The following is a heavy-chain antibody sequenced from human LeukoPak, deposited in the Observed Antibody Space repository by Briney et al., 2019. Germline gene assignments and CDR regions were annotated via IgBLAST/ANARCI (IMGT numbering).Heavy chain of an antibody. CDR2: INHSGST. J-gene: IGHJ4*02. V-gene: IGHV4-39*07. Sequence: SQTLSLTCTVSGGSISSGSYYWSWIRQSPGKGLEWIGEINHSGSTTYNPSLKSRVTISVDTSKNQFSLKLSSVTAADTAVYYCARDISAVTTGDYWGQGTLVTVSS. CDR3: ARDISAVTTGDY. D-gene: IGHD4-17*01. CDR1: GGSISSGSYY.